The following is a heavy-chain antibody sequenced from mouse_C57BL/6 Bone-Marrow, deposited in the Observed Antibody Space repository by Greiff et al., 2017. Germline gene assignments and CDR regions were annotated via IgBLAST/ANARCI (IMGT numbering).Heavy chain of an antibody. V-gene: IGHV1-4*01. J-gene: IGHJ4*01. CDR3: ASLAVVAREGHYAMDY. CDR2: INPSSGYT. CDR1: GYTFTSYT. Sequence: VQREQSGAELARPGASVKMSCKASGYTFTSYTMHWVKQRPGQGLEWIGYINPSSGYTKYNQKFKGKATLTADKSSSTAYMQLSSLKSEDSAVYYGASLAVVAREGHYAMDYWGQGTSVTVSA. D-gene: IGHD1-1*01.